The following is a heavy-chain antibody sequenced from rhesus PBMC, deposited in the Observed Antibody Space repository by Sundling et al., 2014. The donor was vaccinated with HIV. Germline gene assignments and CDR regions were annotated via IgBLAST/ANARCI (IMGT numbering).Heavy chain of an antibody. D-gene: IGHD6-31*01. Sequence: EVQLVESGGGLAKPGGSLRLSCAASGFTFSSYAMHWVRQAPGKGLEWVSTITSGGSTYYVDSVKGRFTISRDNSKNTLSLQMNSLRAEDTAVYYCAKLEQRLAQLPLYYGLDSWGQGVVVTVSS. CDR2: ITSGGST. J-gene: IGHJ6*01. V-gene: IGHV3-103*01. CDR3: AKLEQRLAQLPLYYGLDS. CDR1: GFTFSSYA.